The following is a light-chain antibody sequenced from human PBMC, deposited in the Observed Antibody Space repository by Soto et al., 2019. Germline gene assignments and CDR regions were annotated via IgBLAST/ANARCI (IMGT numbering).Light chain of an antibody. J-gene: IGKJ5*01. Sequence: DILMTQTPLSLAVTPGQPASMSCKSSQSLLNSDGETYLHWYVQKAGQPPQLLIYKVSNRFSGVSERFSGSASGTDFRLTISRVEAEDFGVYYCMQSTHLPNTFGQGTRLEIK. CDR2: KVS. CDR3: MQSTHLPNT. V-gene: IGKV2D-29*01. CDR1: QSLLNSDGETY.